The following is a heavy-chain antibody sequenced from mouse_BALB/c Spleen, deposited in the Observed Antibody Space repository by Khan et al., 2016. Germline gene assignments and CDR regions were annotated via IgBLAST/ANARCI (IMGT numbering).Heavy chain of an antibody. CDR1: GFNIKDTY. D-gene: IGHD2-4*01. V-gene: IGHV14-3*02. J-gene: IGHJ3*01. CDR3: ARSPYDYDVGFAY. CDR2: IDPANGNT. Sequence: EVQLQESGVELVKPGASVKLSCTASGFNIKDTYMHWVKQRPEQGLEWIGRIDPANGNTKYDPKFQGKATITADTSSNTVYLQLSSLTSEDTAVYYCARSPYDYDVGFAYWGQGTLVTVSA.